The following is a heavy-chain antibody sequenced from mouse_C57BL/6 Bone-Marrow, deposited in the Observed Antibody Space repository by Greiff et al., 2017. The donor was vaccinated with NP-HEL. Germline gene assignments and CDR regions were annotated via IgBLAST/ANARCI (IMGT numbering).Heavy chain of an antibody. V-gene: IGHV1-55*01. CDR3: ARGGITTVVLYYYAMDY. D-gene: IGHD1-1*01. J-gene: IGHJ4*01. CDR1: GYTFTSYW. Sequence: VQLQQPGAELVKPGASVKMSCKASGYTFTSYWITWVKQRPGQGLEWIGDIYPGSGSTNYNEKFKSTATLTVDTSSSTAYMQLSSLTSEDSAVYYCARGGITTVVLYYYAMDYWGQGTSVTVSS. CDR2: IYPGSGST.